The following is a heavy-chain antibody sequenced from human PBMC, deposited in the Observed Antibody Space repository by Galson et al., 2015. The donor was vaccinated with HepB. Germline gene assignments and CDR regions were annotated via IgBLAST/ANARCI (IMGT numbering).Heavy chain of an antibody. CDR1: GFTFSSYA. CDR2: ISGSGGST. J-gene: IGHJ4*02. CDR3: AKDESDYGDYQTHMNFDY. V-gene: IGHV3-23*01. Sequence: SLRLSCAASGFTFSSYAMSWVRQAPGKGLEWVSAISGSGGSTYYADSVKGRFTISRDNSKNTLYLQMNSLRAEDTAVYYCAKDESDYGDYQTHMNFDYWGQGTLVTVSS. D-gene: IGHD4-17*01.